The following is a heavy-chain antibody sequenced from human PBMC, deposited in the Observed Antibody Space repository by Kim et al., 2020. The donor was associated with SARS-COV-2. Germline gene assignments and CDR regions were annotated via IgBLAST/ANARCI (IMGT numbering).Heavy chain of an antibody. CDR1: GFTFSSYS. CDR2: ISSSSSTI. J-gene: IGHJ3*02. V-gene: IGHV3-48*02. Sequence: GGSLRLSCAASGFTFSSYSMNWVRQAPGKGLEWVSYISSSSSTIYYADSVKGRFTISRDNAKNSLYLQMNSLRDEDTAVYYCARDQSDFILVVYANDAFDIWGQGTMVTVSS. CDR3: ARDQSDFILVVYANDAFDI. D-gene: IGHD2-8*02.